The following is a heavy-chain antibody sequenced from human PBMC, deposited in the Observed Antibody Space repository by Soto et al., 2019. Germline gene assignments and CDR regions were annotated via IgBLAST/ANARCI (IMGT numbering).Heavy chain of an antibody. J-gene: IGHJ4*02. CDR3: ARDLIGFEWLRFSYFDY. V-gene: IGHV3-21*01. CDR1: GFTFSSYS. Sequence: GGSLRLSCAASGFTFSSYSMNWVRQAPGKGLEWVSSISSSSSYIYYADSVKGRFTISRDNAKNSLYLQMNSLRAEDTAVYYCARDLIGFEWLRFSYFDYWGQGTLVTVSS. D-gene: IGHD5-12*01. CDR2: ISSSSSYI.